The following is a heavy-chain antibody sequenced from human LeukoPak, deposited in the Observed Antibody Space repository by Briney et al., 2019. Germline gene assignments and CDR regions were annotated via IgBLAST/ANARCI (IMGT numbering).Heavy chain of an antibody. Sequence: ASVKVSCKASGYRFTSFYIHWVRQAPGQGLEWMGIINPSGGSTSYAQKFQGRVTMTRDTSTSTVYMELSSLRSEDTAVYYCASGSYYDILTGPYYYYGMDVWGQGTTVTVSS. J-gene: IGHJ6*02. CDR3: ASGSYYDILTGPYYYYGMDV. CDR1: GYRFTSFY. CDR2: INPSGGST. V-gene: IGHV1-46*01. D-gene: IGHD3-9*01.